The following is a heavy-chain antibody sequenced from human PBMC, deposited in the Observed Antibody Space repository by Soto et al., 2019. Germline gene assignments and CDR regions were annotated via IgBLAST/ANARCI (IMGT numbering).Heavy chain of an antibody. CDR2: ISAGNGDT. Sequence: ASVKVSCKASGYTFTPYAMHWVRQAPGQRLEWMGWISAGNGDTKYSQKFQGRVTITRDTSASTVYVELRSLRYEDTAVYYCAREVLGYCSGGSCRYYYGMDVWGQGTTVTVSS. CDR1: GYTFTPYA. CDR3: AREVLGYCSGGSCRYYYGMDV. V-gene: IGHV1-3*01. J-gene: IGHJ6*02. D-gene: IGHD2-15*01.